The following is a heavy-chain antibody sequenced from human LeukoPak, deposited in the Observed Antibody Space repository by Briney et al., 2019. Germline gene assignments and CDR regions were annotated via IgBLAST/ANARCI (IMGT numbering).Heavy chain of an antibody. CDR3: AKDARRLARILGRETRYYYYYMDV. V-gene: IGHV3-30*04. Sequence: PGGSLRLSCAASGFTFSSYEMNWVRQAPGKGLEWVAVISSDGSNKYYADSMKGRFTISRDNSKNTLYLQMNSLRAEDTAVYYCAKDARRLARILGRETRYYYYYMDVWGKGTTVTVSS. CDR1: GFTFSSYE. D-gene: IGHD5-12*01. J-gene: IGHJ6*03. CDR2: ISSDGSNK.